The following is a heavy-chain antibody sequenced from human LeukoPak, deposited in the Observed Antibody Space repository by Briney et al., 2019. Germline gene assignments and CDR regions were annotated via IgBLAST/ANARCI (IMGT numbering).Heavy chain of an antibody. Sequence: PGRSLRLSCAASGFTFSSYAMHWVRQAPGKGLEWVAVISYDGSNKYYADSVKGRFTISRDNSKNTLYLQMNSLRAEDTAVYYCARPPTYYGSGSYFPYYFDYWGQGTLVTISS. CDR2: ISYDGSNK. CDR3: ARPPTYYGSGSYFPYYFDY. D-gene: IGHD3-10*01. V-gene: IGHV3-30-3*01. J-gene: IGHJ4*02. CDR1: GFTFSSYA.